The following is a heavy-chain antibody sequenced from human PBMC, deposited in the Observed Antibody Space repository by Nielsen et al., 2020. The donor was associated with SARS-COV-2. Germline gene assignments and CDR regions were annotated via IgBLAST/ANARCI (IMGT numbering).Heavy chain of an antibody. CDR2: IIPIFGTA. V-gene: IGHV1-69*13. CDR3: ARASCITMIVVSIYFDY. CDR1: GGTFSSYA. D-gene: IGHD3-22*01. J-gene: IGHJ4*02. Sequence: SVKVSCKASGGTFSSYAISWVRQAPGQGLEWMGGIIPIFGTANYAQKFQGRVTITADESTSTAYMELSSLRSEDTAVYYCARASCITMIVVSIYFDYWGQGTLVTVSS.